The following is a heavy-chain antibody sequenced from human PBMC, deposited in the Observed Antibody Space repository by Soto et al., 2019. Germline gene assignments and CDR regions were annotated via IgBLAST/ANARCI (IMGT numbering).Heavy chain of an antibody. CDR1: GGSISSYY. CDR3: ASQLLGYCSSTSCYPYFDY. D-gene: IGHD2-2*01. Sequence: QVQLQESGPGLVKPSETLSLTCTVSGGSISSYYWSWIRQPAGKGLEWIGRIYTSGSTNYNPSLKSRVTMSVDTSKNQFSLTLSSVTAADTAVYYCASQLLGYCSSTSCYPYFDYWGQGTLVTVSS. CDR2: IYTSGST. J-gene: IGHJ4*02. V-gene: IGHV4-4*07.